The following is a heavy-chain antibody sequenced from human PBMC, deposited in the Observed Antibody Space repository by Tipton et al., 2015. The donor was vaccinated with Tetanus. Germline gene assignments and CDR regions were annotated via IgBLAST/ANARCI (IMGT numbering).Heavy chain of an antibody. J-gene: IGHJ1*01. CDR2: IDYFGTT. D-gene: IGHD3-3*01. V-gene: IGHV4-59*01. Sequence: TLSLTCTVSGVSISTYHWNWIWLFPGKGLEWIGYIDYFGTTKYNPSLKRRVAMSVDTSKNQVSLKLSSVTSADTAVYYCARTSGYLYSSYWGQGTLVTVSS. CDR1: GVSISTYH. CDR3: ARTSGYLYSSY.